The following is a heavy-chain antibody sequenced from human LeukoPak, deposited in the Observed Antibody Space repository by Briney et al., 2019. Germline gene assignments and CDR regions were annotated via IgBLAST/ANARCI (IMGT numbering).Heavy chain of an antibody. D-gene: IGHD6-13*01. Sequence: PGGSLRLSCAAPGFTFSSYEMHWVRQAPGKGPEWVSYISGSGSTKNYADSVKGRFTISRDNALNSLHLQMSSLRDEDTAVYYCATLRPRQQLVVDHWGQGTLVTVSS. CDR2: ISGSGSTK. CDR1: GFTFSSYE. J-gene: IGHJ4*02. V-gene: IGHV3-48*03. CDR3: ATLRPRQQLVVDH.